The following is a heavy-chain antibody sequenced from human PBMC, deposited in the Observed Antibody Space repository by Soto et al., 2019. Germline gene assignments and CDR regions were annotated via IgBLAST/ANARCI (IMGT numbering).Heavy chain of an antibody. V-gene: IGHV4-39*01. CDR3: ARLRSGPDDGWYWAFDF. CDR2: IYYSGNT. CDR1: GGSISSSNYY. D-gene: IGHD6-19*01. J-gene: IGHJ4*02. Sequence: QLQLQESGPGLVKPSETLSLTCTVSGGSISSSNYYWGWIRQPPGKGLESIGNIYYSGNTYYNPSLQSRVNIFVDTSKNQFSVKLSSVTAAGTAVYFCARLRSGPDDGWYWAFDFWGQGTLVTVSS.